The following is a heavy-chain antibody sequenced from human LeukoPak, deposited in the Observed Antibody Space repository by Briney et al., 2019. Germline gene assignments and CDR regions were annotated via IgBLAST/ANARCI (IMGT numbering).Heavy chain of an antibody. J-gene: IGHJ4*02. V-gene: IGHV3-33*01. D-gene: IGHD3-9*01. CDR3: ARTMRPILTGYYSLDY. CDR1: GFTFSSYG. CDR2: IRYDGSNK. Sequence: RRSLRLSCAASGFTFSSYGMHWVRHAPGKGLEWVAVIRYDGSNKYYADSVKGRFTISRDNSKNTLYLQMNSLRAEDTAVYYCARTMRPILTGYYSLDYWGQGTLVTVSS.